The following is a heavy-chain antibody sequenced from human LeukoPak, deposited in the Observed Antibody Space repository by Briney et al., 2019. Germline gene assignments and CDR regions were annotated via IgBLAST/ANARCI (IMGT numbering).Heavy chain of an antibody. D-gene: IGHD2-2*02. Sequence: SETLSLTCTVSGGSLSSGGYYWTWIRQHPGKGLEWIGYIYYTGSTFYNPSLKSRVTIFADTSKNQLSLKLSSVTAADTAVYYCARHPGSHCSTATCYTGGVFDYWGQGTLVTVSS. CDR2: IYYTGST. V-gene: IGHV4-31*03. CDR1: GGSLSSGGYY. CDR3: ARHPGSHCSTATCYTGGVFDY. J-gene: IGHJ4*02.